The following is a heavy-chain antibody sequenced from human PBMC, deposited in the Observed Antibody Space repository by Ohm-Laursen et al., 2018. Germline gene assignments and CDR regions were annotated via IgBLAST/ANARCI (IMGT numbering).Heavy chain of an antibody. Sequence: GTLSLTCLVSGGSISSYYWTWIRQPAGKGLEWIGRVYASGSTDYNPSLKSRVTLSVDTSKNQFSLKMSSVTAADTAVYYCARSYFDVSGSYYGYYYYGMDVWGQGTTVTVSS. CDR3: ARSYFDVSGSYYGYYYYGMDV. CDR1: GGSISSYY. V-gene: IGHV4-4*07. CDR2: VYASGST. J-gene: IGHJ6*02. D-gene: IGHD3-22*01.